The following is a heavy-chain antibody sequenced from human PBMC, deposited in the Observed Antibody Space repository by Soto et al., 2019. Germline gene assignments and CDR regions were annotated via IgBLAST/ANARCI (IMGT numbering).Heavy chain of an antibody. D-gene: IGHD6-19*01. CDR2: IYTSGST. CDR3: ARDRSIAVAGVGDWFEP. J-gene: IGHJ5*02. Sequence: PSETLSLTCTVSGGSISSYYWSWIRQPAGKGLEWIGRIYTSGSTNYNPSLKVRVTMSVDTSKNQCSLKLSSVPAADTAVYYCARDRSIAVAGVGDWFEPGGQGTLVTVSS. CDR1: GGSISSYY. V-gene: IGHV4-4*07.